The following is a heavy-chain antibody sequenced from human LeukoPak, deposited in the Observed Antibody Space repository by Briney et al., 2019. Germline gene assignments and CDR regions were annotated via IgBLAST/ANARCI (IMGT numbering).Heavy chain of an antibody. Sequence: SETLSLTCTVSGGSINSADYYWSWIRQHPGKGLEWIGYIYYSGSRYYNPSLKSRVSISIDTSKNQFSLNLSSVTAADTAVYYCARDLGGDGFNLRNWFDPWGQGTLVTVST. CDR3: ARDLGGDGFNLRNWFDP. J-gene: IGHJ5*02. CDR1: GGSINSADYY. D-gene: IGHD5-24*01. CDR2: IYYSGSR. V-gene: IGHV4-31*03.